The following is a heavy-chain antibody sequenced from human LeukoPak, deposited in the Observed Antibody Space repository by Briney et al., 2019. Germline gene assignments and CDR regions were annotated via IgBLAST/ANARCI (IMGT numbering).Heavy chain of an antibody. CDR1: GVTVNDNL. Sequence: GGSLRLSCAVSGVTVNDNLISWVRQAPGKGLERLSVLYSSGNPFYADSVKGRFSTYRDNSKNTVYLQMNSLRVEDTAVYYCVREGNWAYWGQGTLVTVSS. V-gene: IGHV3-53*01. CDR2: LYSSGNP. J-gene: IGHJ4*02. D-gene: IGHD1-1*01. CDR3: VREGNWAY.